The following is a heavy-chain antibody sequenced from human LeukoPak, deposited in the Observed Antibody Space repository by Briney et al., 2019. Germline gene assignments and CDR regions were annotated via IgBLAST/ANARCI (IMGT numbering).Heavy chain of an antibody. J-gene: IGHJ4*02. D-gene: IGHD3-3*01. CDR1: GYSISSGYY. CDR2: IYYSGST. Sequence: PSETLSLTCAVSGYSISSGYYWGWIRQPPGKGLEWIGYIYYSGSTNYNPSLKSRVTISVDTSKNQFSLKLSSVTAADTAVYYCARGLWSGYSIDYWGQGTLVTVSS. CDR3: ARGLWSGYSIDY. V-gene: IGHV4-61*01.